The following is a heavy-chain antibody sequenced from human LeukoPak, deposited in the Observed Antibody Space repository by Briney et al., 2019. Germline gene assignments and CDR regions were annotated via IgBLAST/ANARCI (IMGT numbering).Heavy chain of an antibody. CDR2: LSSNGIST. CDR1: GFSLSSHG. D-gene: IGHD2-8*01. CDR3: VKWTNYYFAL. J-gene: IGHJ2*01. Sequence: GGSLRLSCVVSGFSLSSHGMHWVRQAPGKGLEDVSALSSNGISTFYANSVKGRFTVSRDDSKNTVYLQMGSLRAEDMAVYYCVKWTNYYFALWGRGTLVTVSS. V-gene: IGHV3-64*01.